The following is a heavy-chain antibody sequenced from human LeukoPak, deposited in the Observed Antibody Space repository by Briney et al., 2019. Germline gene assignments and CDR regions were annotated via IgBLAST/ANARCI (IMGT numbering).Heavy chain of an antibody. J-gene: IGHJ6*03. D-gene: IGHD3-10*01. CDR2: ISAYNGNT. CDR1: GYTFTSYG. Sequence: GASVKVSCKASGYTFTSYGISWVRQAPGQGLEWMGWISAYNGNTNYAQKLQGRVTMTTDTSTSTAYMELRSLRSDDTAVYYCARYLWFGEKAHYYYYYYMDVWGKGTTVTISS. CDR3: ARYLWFGEKAHYYYYYYMDV. V-gene: IGHV1-18*01.